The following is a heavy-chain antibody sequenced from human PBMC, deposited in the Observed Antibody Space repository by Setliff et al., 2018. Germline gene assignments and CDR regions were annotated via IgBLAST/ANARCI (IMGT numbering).Heavy chain of an antibody. CDR3: ARTPYYYDTAGYDF. CDR2: IYTTGST. V-gene: IGHV4-4*07. D-gene: IGHD3-22*01. J-gene: IGHJ4*02. Sequence: PSETLSLTCTVPGGSISSYYWSWIRQPAGKGLEWIGHIYTTGSTNYNPSLKSRVTLSVDTSKNQFSLKLTSVTAADTAIYYCARTPYYYDTAGYDFWGQGTLGTVS. CDR1: GGSISSYY.